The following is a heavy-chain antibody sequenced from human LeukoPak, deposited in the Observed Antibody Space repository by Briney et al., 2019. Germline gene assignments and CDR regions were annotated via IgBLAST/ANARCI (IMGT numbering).Heavy chain of an antibody. CDR3: ARGIGWQLDEGFDY. J-gene: IGHJ4*02. CDR1: GGSISSGDYY. V-gene: IGHV4-30-4*01. CDR2: IYYSGST. Sequence: PSETLSLTCTVSGGSISSGDYYWSWSRQPPGKGLEWIGYIYYSGSTYYNPSLKSRVTISVDTSKNQFSPKLSSVTAADTAVYYCARGIGWQLDEGFDYWGQGTLVTVSS. D-gene: IGHD6-13*01.